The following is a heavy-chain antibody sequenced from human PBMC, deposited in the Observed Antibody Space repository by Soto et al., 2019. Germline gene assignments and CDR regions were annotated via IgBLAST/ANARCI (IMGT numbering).Heavy chain of an antibody. CDR2: IIGGGGTT. Sequence: EVQLLESGGGLVQPGGSLRLSCAASGFTFSNFAMNWVRQAPGKGLEWVSGIIGGGGTTYYADSVKGRFTIPRDKSKTTLDLQMPSLRAEDTAIYYCAKHGGSTFGPGDDYGMDVWGQGTTVTVSS. J-gene: IGHJ6*02. CDR1: GFTFSNFA. V-gene: IGHV3-23*01. D-gene: IGHD3-16*01. CDR3: AKHGGSTFGPGDDYGMDV.